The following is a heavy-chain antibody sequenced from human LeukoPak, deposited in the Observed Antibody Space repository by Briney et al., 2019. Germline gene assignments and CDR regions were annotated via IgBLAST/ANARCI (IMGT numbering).Heavy chain of an antibody. V-gene: IGHV3-23*01. CDR2: ISGSGGST. J-gene: IGHJ4*02. CDR3: ARDRMVFGVVTRDDY. Sequence: GGSLRLSCAASGFTFSSYAMSWVRQAPGKGLEWVSAISGSGGSTYYADSVKGRFTISRDNSKNTLYLQMNSLRAEDTAVYYCARDRMVFGVVTRDDYWGQGTLVTVSS. D-gene: IGHD3-3*01. CDR1: GFTFSSYA.